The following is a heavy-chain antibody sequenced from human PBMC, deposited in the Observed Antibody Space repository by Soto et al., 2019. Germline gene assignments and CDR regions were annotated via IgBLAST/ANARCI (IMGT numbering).Heavy chain of an antibody. CDR1: GGSFSGYY. D-gene: IGHD1-26*01. CDR3: ARLRAYFCYFDY. V-gene: IGHV4-34*01. Sequence: PSETLSLTCAVYGGSFSGYYWSWIRQPPGKGLEWIGEINHSGSTNYNPSLKSRVTISVDTSKNQFSLKLSSVTAADTAVYYCARLRAYFCYFDYWGQGTLVTVSS. CDR2: INHSGST. J-gene: IGHJ4*02.